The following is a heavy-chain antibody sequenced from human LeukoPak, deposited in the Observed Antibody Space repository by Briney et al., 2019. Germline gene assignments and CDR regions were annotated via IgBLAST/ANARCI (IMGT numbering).Heavy chain of an antibody. CDR1: GGSISSNNW. J-gene: IGHJ4*02. CDR3: AKKDSNSGGFDS. Sequence: SETLSLTCAVSGGSISSNNWWSWVRQPPGKGLEWIGEIYHSGSTTYNPSLKSRVTISVDKSKNQFSLELSSVAAADTAVHFCAKKDSNSGGFDSGGQGPRVTVP. V-gene: IGHV4-4*02. D-gene: IGHD4-11*01. CDR2: IYHSGST.